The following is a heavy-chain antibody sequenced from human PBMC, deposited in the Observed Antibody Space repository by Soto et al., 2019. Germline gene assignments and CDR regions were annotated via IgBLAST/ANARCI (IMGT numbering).Heavy chain of an antibody. D-gene: IGHD2-21*02. Sequence: QLQESGPGLVKPSETLSLTCAVSGGSSSSSSYYWGWIRQPPGKGLEWIGSIYYGETTYYNPSLKSRVTISVDTSKNQFSLKLRSVTAADTAVYYCARPSNDCAGDCTFVYWGEGALVTVSS. J-gene: IGHJ4*02. CDR1: GGSSSSSSYY. CDR2: IYYGETT. V-gene: IGHV4-39*01. CDR3: ARPSNDCAGDCTFVY.